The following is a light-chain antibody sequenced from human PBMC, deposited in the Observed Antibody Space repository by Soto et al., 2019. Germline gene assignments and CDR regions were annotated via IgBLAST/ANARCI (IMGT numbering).Light chain of an antibody. V-gene: IGKV3-11*01. CDR2: GAS. CDR1: ENVRTF. Sequence: EVGLTQSPATLSLSPGERATLSCRASENVRTFVDWYQQKPGQAPRLLIYGASNRATGIPARFSGSGSGTDFTLTISNLEPEDFAVYYCQQHSNWPPWTFGQGTRVEIQ. CDR3: QQHSNWPPWT. J-gene: IGKJ1*01.